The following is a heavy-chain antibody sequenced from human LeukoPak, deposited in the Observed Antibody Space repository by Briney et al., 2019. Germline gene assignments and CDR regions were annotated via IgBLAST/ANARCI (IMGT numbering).Heavy chain of an antibody. V-gene: IGHV3-64*01. Sequence: GGSLILSCAASGFSFSSHSMHWVRHTPGEGLEYVSAISSNGGSTYYANSVKGRFTISRDKSKNTLYLQMGSLRAEDMAVYYCGRSVGYCSSTSWYGEGYYCDYWGQGTVVSV. CDR2: ISSNGGST. J-gene: IGHJ4*02. CDR3: GRSVGYCSSTSWYGEGYYCDY. D-gene: IGHD2-2*01. CDR1: GFSFSSHS.